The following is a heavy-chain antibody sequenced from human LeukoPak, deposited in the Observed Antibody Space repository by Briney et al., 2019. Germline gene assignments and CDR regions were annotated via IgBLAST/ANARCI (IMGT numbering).Heavy chain of an antibody. V-gene: IGHV3-21*01. CDR2: ISSSSSYI. J-gene: IGHJ3*02. CDR3: ARGNSGYDYRAFDI. CDR1: GFTFDDYA. D-gene: IGHD5-12*01. Sequence: GGSLRLSCAASGFTFDDYAMHWVRQAPGKGLEWVSSISSSSSYIYYADSVKGRFTISRDNAKNSLYLQMNSLRAEDTAVYYCARGNSGYDYRAFDIWGQGTMVTVSS.